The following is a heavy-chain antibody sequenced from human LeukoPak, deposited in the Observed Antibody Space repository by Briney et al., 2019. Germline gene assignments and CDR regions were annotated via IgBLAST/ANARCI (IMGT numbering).Heavy chain of an antibody. CDR2: INHSGST. CDR3: ARLVRSPYYYGSGSRSGAFDI. V-gene: IGHV4-34*01. Sequence: SETLSLTCAVYGGSFSGYYWSWIRQPPGKGLEWIGEINHSGSTNYNPSLKSRVTISVDTSKNQFSLKLSSVTAADTAVYYCARLVRSPYYYGSGSRSGAFDIWGEGTMVTVSS. J-gene: IGHJ3*02. CDR1: GGSFSGYY. D-gene: IGHD3-10*01.